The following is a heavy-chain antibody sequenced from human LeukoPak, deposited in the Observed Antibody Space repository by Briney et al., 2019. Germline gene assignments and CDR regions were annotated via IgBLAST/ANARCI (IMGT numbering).Heavy chain of an antibody. J-gene: IGHJ4*02. CDR3: ARDPERYLRTGHYDY. D-gene: IGHD3-10*02. CDR2: IDYDGSHI. Sequence: KPGGSLRLSCAGSGFTFSTSAMNWVRQVPGKGLEWVSSIDYDGSHIYYSASVKGRFSISRDNARDSVYLQMDSLRAEDTAVYYCARDPERYLRTGHYDYWGQGTLVIVSS. CDR1: GFTFSTSA. V-gene: IGHV3-21*01.